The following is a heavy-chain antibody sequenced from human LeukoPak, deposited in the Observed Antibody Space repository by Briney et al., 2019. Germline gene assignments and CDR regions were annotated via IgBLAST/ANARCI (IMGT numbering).Heavy chain of an antibody. D-gene: IGHD3-10*01. Sequence: PSETLSLTCTVSGGSISSSSYYWGWIRQPPGKGLEWIGSIYYSGSTYYNPSLKSRVTISVDTSKNQFSLKLSSVTAADTAVYYCARVADGSGSYQYYYYYYMDVWGKGTTVTVSS. CDR3: ARVADGSGSYQYYYYYYMDV. V-gene: IGHV4-39*01. CDR2: IYYSGST. CDR1: GGSISSSSYY. J-gene: IGHJ6*03.